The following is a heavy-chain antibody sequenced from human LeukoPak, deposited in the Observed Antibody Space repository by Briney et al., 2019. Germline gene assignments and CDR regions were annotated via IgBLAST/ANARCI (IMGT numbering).Heavy chain of an antibody. CDR2: ISWNSGSI. V-gene: IGHV3-9*01. CDR1: GFTFDDYA. D-gene: IGHD5-12*01. CDR3: AKGVIRYSGYDLFDY. J-gene: IGHJ4*02. Sequence: GRSLRLSCAASGFTFDDYAMHWVRQAPGKGLEWVSGISWNSGSIGYADSVKGRFTISRDNAKNSLYLQMNSLRAEDTALYYCAKGVIRYSGYDLFDYWGQGTLVIVSS.